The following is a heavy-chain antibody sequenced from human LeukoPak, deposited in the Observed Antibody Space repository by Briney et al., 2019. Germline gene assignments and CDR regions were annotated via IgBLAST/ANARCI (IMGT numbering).Heavy chain of an antibody. CDR3: ARGKVADFWSGYPYYYYYMDV. V-gene: IGHV4-59*01. D-gene: IGHD3-3*01. J-gene: IGHJ6*03. Sequence: SETLSLTCTVSGGSISSYYWSWIRLPPGKGLEWIGYIYYSGSTNYNPSLKSRVTISVDTSKNQFSLKLSSVTAADTAVYYCARGKVADFWSGYPYYYYYMDVWGKGTTVTVSS. CDR2: IYYSGST. CDR1: GGSISSYY.